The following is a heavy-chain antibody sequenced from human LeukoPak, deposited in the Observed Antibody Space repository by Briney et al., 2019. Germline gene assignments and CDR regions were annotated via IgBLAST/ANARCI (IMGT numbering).Heavy chain of an antibody. CDR1: GFTVSSNY. CDR3: AKRDYFDSSGYYEHYFDY. Sequence: PGGSLRLSCVASGFTVSSNYMSWVRQAPGKGLEWVSGISGSGGSTYYADSVKGRFTISRDNSKNTLYLQMNSLRAEDTAIYYCAKRDYFDSSGYYEHYFDYWGQGTLVTVSS. CDR2: ISGSGGST. V-gene: IGHV3-23*01. J-gene: IGHJ4*02. D-gene: IGHD3-22*01.